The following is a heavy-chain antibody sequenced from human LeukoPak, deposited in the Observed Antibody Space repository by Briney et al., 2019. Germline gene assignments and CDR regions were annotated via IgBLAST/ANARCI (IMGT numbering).Heavy chain of an antibody. Sequence: SETLSLTCTVSGGSISTYYWSWIRQPPGKGLEWIGYIYYSGSINYNPSLKSRVTISVDTSKNQFSLKLSSVTAADTAVYYCASTIVGATSGEDAFDIWGQGTMVTVSS. CDR3: ASTIVGATSGEDAFDI. J-gene: IGHJ3*02. CDR2: IYYSGSI. D-gene: IGHD1-26*01. V-gene: IGHV4-59*12. CDR1: GGSISTYY.